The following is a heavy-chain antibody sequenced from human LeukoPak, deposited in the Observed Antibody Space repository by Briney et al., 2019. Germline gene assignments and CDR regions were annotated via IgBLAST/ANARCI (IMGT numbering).Heavy chain of an antibody. CDR2: ISSSGSTI. D-gene: IGHD3-3*01. Sequence: GGSLRLSCAASGFTFSDYYMSWIRQAPGKGLEWVSYISSSGSTIYYADSVKGRFTISRDNAKNSLYLQMNSLRAEDTAVYYCANPPVLRFLEWLSLGYMDVWGKGTTVTVSS. CDR3: ANPPVLRFLEWLSLGYMDV. CDR1: GFTFSDYY. J-gene: IGHJ6*03. V-gene: IGHV3-11*01.